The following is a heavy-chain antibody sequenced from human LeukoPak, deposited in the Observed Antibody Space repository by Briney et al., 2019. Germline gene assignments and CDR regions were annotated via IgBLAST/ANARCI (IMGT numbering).Heavy chain of an antibody. J-gene: IGHJ3*02. CDR1: GYSFTSYW. CDR2: IYPGDSDT. D-gene: IGHD1-26*01. Sequence: GESLKISCKGSGYSFTSYWIGWVRQMPGKGLEWMGIIYPGDSDTRYSPSFQGQVTISADKSISTAYLQWSSLKASDTAMYYCARLVVGSLRSGAFDIWGQGTMVTVSS. CDR3: ARLVVGSLRSGAFDI. V-gene: IGHV5-51*01.